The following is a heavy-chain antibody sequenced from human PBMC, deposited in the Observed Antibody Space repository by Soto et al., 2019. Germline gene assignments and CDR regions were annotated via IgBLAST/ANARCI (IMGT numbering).Heavy chain of an antibody. V-gene: IGHV4-31*03. Sequence: SETLSLTCTVSGGSISSGGYYWSWIRQHPGKGLEWIGYIYYSGSTYYNPSLKSRVTISVDTSKNQFSLKLSSVTAADTAVYYCARDPYSSGGLLGFDYWGQGTLVTVSS. D-gene: IGHD6-19*01. CDR1: GGSISSGGYY. CDR3: ARDPYSSGGLLGFDY. J-gene: IGHJ4*02. CDR2: IYYSGST.